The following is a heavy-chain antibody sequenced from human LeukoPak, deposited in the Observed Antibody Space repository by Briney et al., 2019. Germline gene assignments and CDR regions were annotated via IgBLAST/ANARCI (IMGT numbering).Heavy chain of an antibody. D-gene: IGHD6-13*01. Sequence: SETLSLTCTVSGGSINSGSYYWSWIRQPPGKGLEWIGYIFYSGSTYYNPSLKSRVTISVDTSENQFSLKLSSVTAADTAVYYCARAAPPLYSSSTPFDYWGQGTLVTVSS. CDR2: IFYSGST. J-gene: IGHJ4*02. CDR3: ARAAPPLYSSSTPFDY. CDR1: GGSINSGSYY. V-gene: IGHV4-30-4*08.